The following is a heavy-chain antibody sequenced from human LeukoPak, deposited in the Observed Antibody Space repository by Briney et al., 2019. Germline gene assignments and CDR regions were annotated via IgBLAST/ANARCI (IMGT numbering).Heavy chain of an antibody. Sequence: PGGSLRLSCAASGFTFSSYGMHWVRQAPGKGLEWVAVISYDGSNKYYADSVKGRFTISRDNSKNTLYLQMNSLRAEDTAVYYCAKDRRDGYPSGLDYWGQGTLVTVSS. CDR2: ISYDGSNK. CDR3: AKDRRDGYPSGLDY. V-gene: IGHV3-30*18. D-gene: IGHD5-24*01. CDR1: GFTFSSYG. J-gene: IGHJ4*02.